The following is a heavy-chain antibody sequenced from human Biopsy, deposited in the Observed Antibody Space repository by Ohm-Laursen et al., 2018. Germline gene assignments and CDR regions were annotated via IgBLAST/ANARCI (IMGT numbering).Heavy chain of an antibody. CDR2: ISSTSDYI. J-gene: IGHJ6*02. CDR1: GFTFTSYT. CDR3: ARDYDFWSGYYDYQQSGMDV. V-gene: IGHV3-21*01. Sequence: SLRPSCAASGFTFTSYTLTWVRQAPGRGLEWVSSISSTSDYIYYADSVKGRFTISRDSAKNSLYLQMNSVRAEDTAVYYCARDYDFWSGYYDYQQSGMDVWGQGTTVTVSS. D-gene: IGHD3/OR15-3a*01.